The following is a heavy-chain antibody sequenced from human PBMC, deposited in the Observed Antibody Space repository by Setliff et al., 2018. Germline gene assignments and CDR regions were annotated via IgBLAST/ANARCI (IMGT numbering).Heavy chain of an antibody. V-gene: IGHV3-9*01. CDR1: GFTFDDYA. CDR2: ISWNSGIV. Sequence: LRLSCAASGFTFDDYAMHWVRQAPGKGLEWASGISWNSGIVAYGDSVKGRFTISRDNSKNTLYLQMDSLRAEDTAVYYCARNWVTAQHYYYGMDVWGQGTTVTVSS. J-gene: IGHJ6*02. D-gene: IGHD2-21*02. CDR3: ARNWVTAQHYYYGMDV.